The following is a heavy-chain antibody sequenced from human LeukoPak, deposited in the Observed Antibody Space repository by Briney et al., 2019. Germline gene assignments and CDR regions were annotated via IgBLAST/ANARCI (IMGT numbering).Heavy chain of an antibody. J-gene: IGHJ5*02. Sequence: ASVKVSCKAPGYTFTGYYMHWVRQAPGQGLEWMGWINPNSGGTNYAQKFQGRVTMTRDTSISTAYMELSRLRSDDTAVYYCAREFWILPAAVNWFDPWGQGTLVTVSS. CDR3: AREFWILPAAVNWFDP. V-gene: IGHV1-2*02. CDR1: GYTFTGYY. CDR2: INPNSGGT. D-gene: IGHD2-2*01.